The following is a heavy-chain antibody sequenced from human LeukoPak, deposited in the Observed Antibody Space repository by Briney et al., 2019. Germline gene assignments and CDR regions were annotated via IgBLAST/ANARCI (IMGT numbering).Heavy chain of an antibody. J-gene: IGHJ4*02. D-gene: IGHD4-4*01. CDR2: ISWNSGSI. Sequence: GGSLRLSCAASGFTFDDYAMHWARQAPGKGLEWVSGISWNSGSIGYADSVKGRFTISRDNAKNSLYLQMNSLRAEDTALYYCAKALHAHYSPIDYWGQGTLVTVSS. CDR3: AKALHAHYSPIDY. V-gene: IGHV3-9*01. CDR1: GFTFDDYA.